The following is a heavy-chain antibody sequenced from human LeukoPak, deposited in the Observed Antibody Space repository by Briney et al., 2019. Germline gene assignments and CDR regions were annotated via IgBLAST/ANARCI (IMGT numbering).Heavy chain of an antibody. V-gene: IGHV7-4-1*02. J-gene: IGHJ4*02. CDR2: INTYTGNP. Sequence: ASVKVSCKASGYTFTSFAMNWVRQAPGHGLEWVGWINTYTGNPTYAQGFTGRFVFSLDTSVSTAYLQISSLKAEDTAVYYCARSSTWHLLDYWGQGTLVTVSS. D-gene: IGHD6-13*01. CDR3: ARSSTWHLLDY. CDR1: GYTFTSFA.